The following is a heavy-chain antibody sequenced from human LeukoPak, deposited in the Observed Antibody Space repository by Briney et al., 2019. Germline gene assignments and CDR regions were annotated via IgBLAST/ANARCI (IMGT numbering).Heavy chain of an antibody. CDR2: INHSGST. CDR3: ARDLTATYYYDSSEPQDY. CDR1: GGSFSGYY. Sequence: SETLSLTCAVYGGSFSGYYWSWIRQPPGKGLEWIGEINHSGSTNYNPSLKSRVTISVDTSKNQFSLKLSSVTAADTAVYYCARDLTATYYYDSSEPQDYWGQGTLVTVS. D-gene: IGHD3-22*01. J-gene: IGHJ4*02. V-gene: IGHV4-34*01.